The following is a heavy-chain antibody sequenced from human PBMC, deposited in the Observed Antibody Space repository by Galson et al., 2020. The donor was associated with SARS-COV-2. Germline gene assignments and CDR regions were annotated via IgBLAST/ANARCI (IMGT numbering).Heavy chain of an antibody. CDR3: ARVVCAGDCYPFDR. CDR1: GGSISSFF. D-gene: IGHD2-21*02. CDR2: MYHGGNT. J-gene: IGHJ5*02. Sequence: ASETLSLTCSVSGGSISSFFWSWVRQPPGKGLEWVGYMYHGGNTRYNPSLKSRATISVDTSKNQFSLKLSSVTAADPAVYYCARVVCAGDCYPFDRWGQGILVTVSS. V-gene: IGHV4-59*01.